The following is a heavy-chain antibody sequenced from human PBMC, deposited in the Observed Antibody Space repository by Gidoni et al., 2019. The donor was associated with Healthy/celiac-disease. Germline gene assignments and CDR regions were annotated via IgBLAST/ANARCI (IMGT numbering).Heavy chain of an antibody. Sequence: QVQLVESWGGVVQPARSLRLSCAASGFTLSSYAMHWVRQAPGKGLEWVAVISYDGSNKYYADSVKGRFTISRDNSKNTLYLQMNSLRAEDTAVYYWARDKKDIVLMVYAPGDVWGQGTTVTVSS. CDR1: GFTLSSYA. CDR3: ARDKKDIVLMVYAPGDV. J-gene: IGHJ6*02. CDR2: ISYDGSNK. V-gene: IGHV3-30*04. D-gene: IGHD2-8*01.